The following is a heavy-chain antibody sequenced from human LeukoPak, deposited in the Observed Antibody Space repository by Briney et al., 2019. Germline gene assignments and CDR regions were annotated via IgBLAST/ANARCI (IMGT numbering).Heavy chain of an antibody. CDR3: ARDPTYCGGDCYSYNWFDP. CDR1: GYTFTGYY. Sequence: ASVKVSCKASGYTFTGYYMHWVRQAPGQGLEWMGWTNPNSGGTNYAQKFQGRVTMTRDTSISTAYMELSRLRSDDTAVYYCARDPTYCGGDCYSYNWFDPWGQGTLVTVSS. D-gene: IGHD2-21*02. CDR2: TNPNSGGT. V-gene: IGHV1-2*02. J-gene: IGHJ5*02.